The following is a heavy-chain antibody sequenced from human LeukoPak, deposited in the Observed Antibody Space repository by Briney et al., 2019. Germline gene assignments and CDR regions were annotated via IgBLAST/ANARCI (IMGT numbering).Heavy chain of an antibody. D-gene: IGHD3-9*01. J-gene: IGHJ4*02. CDR1: GGTFSSYA. V-gene: IGHV1-69*04. Sequence: ASVKVSCKASGGTFSSYAISWVRQAPGQGLEWMGRIIPILGIANYAQKFQGRVTITADKSTSTAYMELSRLRSDDTAVYYCARKHFDWLLPVDYWGQGTLVTVSS. CDR3: ARKHFDWLLPVDY. CDR2: IIPILGIA.